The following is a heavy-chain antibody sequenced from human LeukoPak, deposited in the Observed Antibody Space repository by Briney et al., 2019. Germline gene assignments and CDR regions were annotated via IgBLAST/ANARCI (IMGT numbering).Heavy chain of an antibody. J-gene: IGHJ4*02. CDR2: FYYSGGT. Sequence: SETLSLTCTVSGDSISSTTYYWGWIRQPPGKGLEWIGSFYYSGGTYYNPSLKSRVTISVDTSKNQFSLKLSSVTAADTAVYYCARGFCSGGSCYWVYYLDYWGQGTLVTVSS. V-gene: IGHV4-39*07. CDR1: GDSISSTTYY. D-gene: IGHD2-15*01. CDR3: ARGFCSGGSCYWVYYLDY.